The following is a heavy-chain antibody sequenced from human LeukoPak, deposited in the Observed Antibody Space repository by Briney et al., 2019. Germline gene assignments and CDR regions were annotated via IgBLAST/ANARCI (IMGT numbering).Heavy chain of an antibody. J-gene: IGHJ4*02. D-gene: IGHD6-13*01. V-gene: IGHV4-39*02. CDR3: ASEYSSSWYGDFHY. Sequence: PSETLSLTCSVSGDSISSSSYSWGWIRQPPGKGLEWIGSIDYTGSIYYNPSLKTRVTITVDTSKNHFSLKLTSVTAADTAVYYCASEYSSSWYGDFHYWGQGALVTVSS. CDR2: IDYTGSI. CDR1: GDSISSSSYS.